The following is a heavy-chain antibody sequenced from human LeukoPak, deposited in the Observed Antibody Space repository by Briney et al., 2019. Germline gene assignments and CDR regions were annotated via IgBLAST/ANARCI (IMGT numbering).Heavy chain of an antibody. D-gene: IGHD6-19*01. Sequence: PGGSLRLSCAASGFIFNSYAMSWVRQAPGKGLEWVSAIGGSDGSTYYADSVKGRFTISRDNSKNTLYLQMNSLRGEDTAVYYCAKGHSSAWDYFYYGMNVWGQGTTVTVSS. V-gene: IGHV3-23*01. CDR3: AKGHSSAWDYFYYGMNV. J-gene: IGHJ6*02. CDR2: IGGSDGST. CDR1: GFIFNSYA.